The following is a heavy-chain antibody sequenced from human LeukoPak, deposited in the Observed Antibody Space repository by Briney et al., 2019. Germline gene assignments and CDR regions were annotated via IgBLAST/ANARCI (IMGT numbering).Heavy chain of an antibody. D-gene: IGHD3-16*01. J-gene: IGHJ4*02. CDR1: GGSISSHY. V-gene: IGHV4-59*11. Sequence: SETLSLTCSVSGGSISSHYWSWIRQPPGKGLEWVGYIYYSGSTKYNPSLKSRVTISLDMSKNQFSLKLSSVTAADTAVYYCARDSPAPGGDYLDYWGQGTLVTVSS. CDR2: IYYSGST. CDR3: ARDSPAPGGDYLDY.